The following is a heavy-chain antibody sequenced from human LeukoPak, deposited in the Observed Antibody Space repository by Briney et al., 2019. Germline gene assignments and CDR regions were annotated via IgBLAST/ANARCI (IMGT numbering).Heavy chain of an antibody. V-gene: IGHV4-30-4*08. Sequence: TSETLSLTCTVSGGPIGSADFYWNWVRQPPGKGLESIGSIYYTGTTQYNPSLKSRITISLDMSKNQFSLKLSSVTAADTAVYYCASDPHRERGTSNVFDIWGQGTMVTVSS. D-gene: IGHD1-14*01. CDR3: ASDPHRERGTSNVFDI. CDR1: GGPIGSADFY. CDR2: IYYTGTT. J-gene: IGHJ3*02.